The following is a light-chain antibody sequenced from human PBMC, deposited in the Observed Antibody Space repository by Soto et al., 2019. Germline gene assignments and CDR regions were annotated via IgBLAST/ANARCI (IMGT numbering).Light chain of an antibody. CDR2: DDS. V-gene: IGLV2-14*03. CDR3: SSYSFTTSLYV. Sequence: QSPLTQHASVSGAPAQSITISCTATSFKNVSWYQQHQGQPPKLLIYDDSYRPSGMSHRFSGSESAYTASLTISGLQAEDEADYYCSSYSFTTSLYVFGTGTKVTVL. J-gene: IGLJ1*01. CDR1: SFKN.